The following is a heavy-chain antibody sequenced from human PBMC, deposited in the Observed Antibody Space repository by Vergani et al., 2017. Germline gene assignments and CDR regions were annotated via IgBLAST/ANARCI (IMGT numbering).Heavy chain of an antibody. CDR1: GASIRSSNYY. D-gene: IGHD6-19*01. CDR3: ARHSTVEWLVKLGWIDP. J-gene: IGHJ5*02. CDR2: IYYSGST. Sequence: QLQLQESGPGLVKPSATLSLTCSVSGASIRSSNYYWGWIRQPPGKGLEWIASIYYSGSTYYNPSLKSGVPISVDTSKNQFSLKLSSVTAADTAVYFWARHSTVEWLVKLGWIDPWGQGMLVTVSS. V-gene: IGHV4-39*01.